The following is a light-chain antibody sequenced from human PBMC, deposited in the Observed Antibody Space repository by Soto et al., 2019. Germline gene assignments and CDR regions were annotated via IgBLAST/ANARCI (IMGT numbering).Light chain of an antibody. V-gene: IGKV3-15*01. CDR3: EQYNSWPPLYT. Sequence: EIVMTQSPATLSVSPGEGATLSCRASQSVSHNLAWYQQKPGQAPRLLIYGASTRATGIPTGFSGSGSGTEFTLTISSLQSEDFAVYYCEQYNSWPPLYTFGQGTKLEIK. J-gene: IGKJ2*01. CDR1: QSVSHN. CDR2: GAS.